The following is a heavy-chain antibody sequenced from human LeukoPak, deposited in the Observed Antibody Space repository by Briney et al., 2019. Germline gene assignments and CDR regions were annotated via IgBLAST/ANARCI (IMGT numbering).Heavy chain of an antibody. Sequence: ASVKVSCKASGGTFSSYAISWVRQAPGQGLEWMGGIIPIFGTANYAQKFQGRVTITADESTSTAYMELSSLRSEDTAVYYCARSVGLDYYDSSLGYWGQGTLVTVSS. CDR1: GGTFSSYA. CDR3: ARSVGLDYYDSSLGY. CDR2: IIPIFGTA. V-gene: IGHV1-69*13. D-gene: IGHD3-22*01. J-gene: IGHJ4*02.